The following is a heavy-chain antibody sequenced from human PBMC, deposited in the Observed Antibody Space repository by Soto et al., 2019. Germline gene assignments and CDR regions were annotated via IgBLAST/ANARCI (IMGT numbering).Heavy chain of an antibody. CDR3: AMPTTLTTYDAFDI. J-gene: IGHJ3*02. CDR1: GYTFTGYY. Sequence: QVQLVQSGAEVKKPGASVKVSCKASGYTFTGYYMHWVRQAPGQGLEWMGWINPNSGGTTYAQKLRGRVTMTRYTSFSTAYMELSRLRSYDTAVYYGAMPTTLTTYDAFDIWGQGTMVTVSS. D-gene: IGHD4-17*01. V-gene: IGHV1-2*02. CDR2: INPNSGGT.